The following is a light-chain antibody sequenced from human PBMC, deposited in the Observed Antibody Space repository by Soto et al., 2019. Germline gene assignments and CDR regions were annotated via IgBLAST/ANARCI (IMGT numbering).Light chain of an antibody. V-gene: IGKV4-1*01. CDR2: WAS. J-gene: IGKJ2*01. CDR3: QQYYSTPPYT. CDR1: QSGLYSSNNKNY. Sequence: DIVMTQSPDSLAVSLGERATINCKSSQSGLYSSNNKNYLAWYQQKPGQPPKLLIYWASTRESGVPDRFSGSGYGTDFTLPISSLQAEDVAVYYCQQYYSTPPYTFGQGTKLEIK.